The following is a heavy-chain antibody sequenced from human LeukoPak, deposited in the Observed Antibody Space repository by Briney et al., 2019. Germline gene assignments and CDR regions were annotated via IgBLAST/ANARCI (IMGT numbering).Heavy chain of an antibody. CDR3: ARGCGRSGKAWSY. V-gene: IGHV4-34*01. Sequence: PSETLSLTCAVYGGSFNGNYWSWIRQPPGKGREWRGEINHSGSTNYHPHLKSRVTISADTSKNQFSLKLSSVTAADTAVYYCARGCGRSGKAWSYWGQGTLVTVSS. D-gene: IGHD1-26*01. CDR1: GGSFNGNY. J-gene: IGHJ4*02. CDR2: INHSGST.